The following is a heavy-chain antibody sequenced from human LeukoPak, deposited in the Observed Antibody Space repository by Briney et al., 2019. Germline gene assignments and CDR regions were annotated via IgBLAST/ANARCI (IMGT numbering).Heavy chain of an antibody. J-gene: IGHJ4*02. Sequence: SQTLSLTCTVSGGSISSGDYYWSWIRQPPGKGLEWIGYIYYSGSTYYNPSLKSRVTISVDTSKNQFSLKLSSVTAADTAVYYCARASRYCSSTICYTGIYPNWGQGTLVTVSS. V-gene: IGHV4-30-4*08. CDR3: ARASRYCSSTICYTGIYPN. CDR2: IYYSGST. CDR1: GGSISSGDYY. D-gene: IGHD2-2*02.